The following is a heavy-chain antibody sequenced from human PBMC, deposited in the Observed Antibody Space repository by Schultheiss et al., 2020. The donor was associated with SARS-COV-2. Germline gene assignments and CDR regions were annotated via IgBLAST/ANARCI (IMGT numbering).Heavy chain of an antibody. Sequence: GGSLRLSCSASGFTFSSYGMHWVRQAPGKGLVWVSRINSDGSSTSYADSVMGRFTISRDNAKNTLYLQMNSLRAEDTAVYYCARGGSSWYTYYFDYWGQGTLVTVSS. V-gene: IGHV3-74*01. CDR2: INSDGSST. D-gene: IGHD6-13*01. CDR1: GFTFSSYG. CDR3: ARGGSSWYTYYFDY. J-gene: IGHJ4*02.